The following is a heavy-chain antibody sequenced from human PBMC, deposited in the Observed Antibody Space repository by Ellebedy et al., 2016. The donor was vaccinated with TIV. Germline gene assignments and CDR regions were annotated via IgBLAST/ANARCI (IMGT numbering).Heavy chain of an antibody. D-gene: IGHD6-19*01. J-gene: IGHJ2*01. CDR1: GFTFSRHW. V-gene: IGHV3-74*01. CDR3: ARAGSSGWEAYFDL. CDR2: INGDGGFT. Sequence: GESLKISCAASGFTFSRHWMHWIRQAPGKGLVWLSRINGDGGFTSHADSVKGRFTISRDNAKNTLYLQMNSLRAEDTAVYYCARAGSSGWEAYFDLWGRGTLVTVSS.